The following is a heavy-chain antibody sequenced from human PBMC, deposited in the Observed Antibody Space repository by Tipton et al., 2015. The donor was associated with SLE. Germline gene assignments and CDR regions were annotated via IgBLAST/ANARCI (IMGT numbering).Heavy chain of an antibody. D-gene: IGHD6-19*01. CDR1: GGSISNYY. V-gene: IGHV4-59*01. CDR2: MYDSGST. Sequence: TLSLTCTVSGGSISNYYWSWIRQPPGKGLEWIGYMYDSGSTTYNPSLKSRVTISVDASKNQFSLNLSSVTAADTAVYYCARGWWFDPWGQGTLVTVSS. CDR3: ARGWWFDP. J-gene: IGHJ5*02.